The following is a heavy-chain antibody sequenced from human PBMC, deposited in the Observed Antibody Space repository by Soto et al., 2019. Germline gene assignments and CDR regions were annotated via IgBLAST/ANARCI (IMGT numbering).Heavy chain of an antibody. Sequence: SVKVSCKASGGTFSSYDISWVRQAPGQGLEWMGGIIPIFGTANYAQKFQGRVTITADESTSTAYMELSSLRSEETAVYYCATDANKPYWGQGTLVTVSS. D-gene: IGHD2-8*01. CDR2: IIPIFGTA. CDR3: ATDANKPY. V-gene: IGHV1-69*13. J-gene: IGHJ4*02. CDR1: GGTFSSYD.